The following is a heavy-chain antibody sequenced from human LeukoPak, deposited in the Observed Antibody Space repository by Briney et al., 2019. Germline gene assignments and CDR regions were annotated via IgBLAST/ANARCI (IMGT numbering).Heavy chain of an antibody. CDR3: ARRGFYDTSGYLFDY. CDR2: ISTSGSPI. V-gene: IGHV3-48*03. Sequence: GGSLRLSCAASGFTFSSYEMNWVRQAPGKGLEWVSYISTSGSPIDYGNSVKGRFTISRDNAKNSLYLQMNSLRAEDTALYYCARRGFYDTSGYLFDYWGQGTLVTASS. J-gene: IGHJ4*02. CDR1: GFTFSSYE. D-gene: IGHD3-22*01.